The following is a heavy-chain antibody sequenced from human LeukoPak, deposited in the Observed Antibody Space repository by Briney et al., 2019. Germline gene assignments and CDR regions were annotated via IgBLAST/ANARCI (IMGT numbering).Heavy chain of an antibody. D-gene: IGHD3-22*01. J-gene: IGHJ4*02. Sequence: PSETLSLTXTVSGGSISSYYWNWIRQAPGKGLEWIGYIYYSGSTNYNPSLKSRVTTSVDTSKNQFSLKLSSVTAADTAVYYCARERLGYYDRSGLDYWGQGTLVTVSS. CDR3: ARERLGYYDRSGLDY. CDR1: GGSISSYY. CDR2: IYYSGST. V-gene: IGHV4-59*01.